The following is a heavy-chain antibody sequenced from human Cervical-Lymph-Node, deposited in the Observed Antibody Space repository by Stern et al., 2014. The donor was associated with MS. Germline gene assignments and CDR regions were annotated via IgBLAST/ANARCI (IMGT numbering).Heavy chain of an antibody. V-gene: IGHV5-51*01. CDR3: ARRNGDLAFDY. J-gene: IGHJ4*02. D-gene: IGHD2-21*01. Sequence: EVQLVQSGAEVKKPGESLQISCQGSGFSFTGYWIGWVRQMPGKGLEWMGNIYPEDSDTRHSPSYQGQVTISVDKSISTAYLQWSSLRASDTAMYFCARRNGDLAFDYWGQGTLVTVYS. CDR2: IYPEDSDT. CDR1: GFSFTGYW.